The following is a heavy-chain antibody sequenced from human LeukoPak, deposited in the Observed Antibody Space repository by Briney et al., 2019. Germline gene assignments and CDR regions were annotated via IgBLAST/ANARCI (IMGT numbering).Heavy chain of an antibody. Sequence: SETLSLTCTVSGGSISISGYYWAWIRQPPGKGPEWIGSIFYTGTTYYNPSLKSRVTMSVDTSKNQFSLKLSSVTAADTAVYYCARQGNYGDYGPWFDPWGQGTLVTVSS. CDR2: IFYTGTT. D-gene: IGHD4-17*01. CDR1: GGSISISGYY. V-gene: IGHV4-39*07. CDR3: ARQGNYGDYGPWFDP. J-gene: IGHJ5*02.